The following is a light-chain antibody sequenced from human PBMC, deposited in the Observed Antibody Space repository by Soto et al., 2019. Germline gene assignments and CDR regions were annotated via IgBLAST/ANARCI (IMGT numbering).Light chain of an antibody. CDR2: DAS. CDR1: QDISNY. Sequence: DIQMPQSPSSLSASVGDRVPIACQASQDISNYLHWYQQKPGKAPKPLIYDASNLETGVPSRFSGSGSGTDFTLTISSLQPEDIATYYCQQYDNFPRAINFGQGTRLEIK. J-gene: IGKJ5*01. V-gene: IGKV1-33*01. CDR3: QQYDNFPRAIN.